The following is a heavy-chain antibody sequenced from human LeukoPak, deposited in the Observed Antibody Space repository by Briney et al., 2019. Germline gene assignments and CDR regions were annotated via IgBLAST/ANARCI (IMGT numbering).Heavy chain of an antibody. J-gene: IGHJ4*02. Sequence: PGGSLRLSCTASGFTFSNHGMDWVRQPPGKGLEWIGSIYCSGSTYYNPSLKSRVTISVDTSKNQFSLKLSSVTAADTAVYYCARDRAEGEVRGAVFDYWGQGTLVTVSS. D-gene: IGHD3-10*01. CDR1: GFTFSNHG. V-gene: IGHV4-39*02. CDR2: IYCSGST. CDR3: ARDRAEGEVRGAVFDY.